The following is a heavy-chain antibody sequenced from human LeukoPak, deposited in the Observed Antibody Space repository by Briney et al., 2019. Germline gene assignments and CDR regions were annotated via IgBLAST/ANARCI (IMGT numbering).Heavy chain of an antibody. CDR1: GGTFSGYA. CDR3: ARATMLVWNYYYYMDV. V-gene: IGHV1-69*05. Sequence: SVKVSCKASGGTFSGYAISWVRQAPGQGLEWMGGIIPIFGTANYAQKFQGRVTITTDESTSTAYMELSSLRSEDTAVYYCARATMLVWNYYYYMDVWGKGTTVTVSS. D-gene: IGHD3-10*02. CDR2: IIPIFGTA. J-gene: IGHJ6*03.